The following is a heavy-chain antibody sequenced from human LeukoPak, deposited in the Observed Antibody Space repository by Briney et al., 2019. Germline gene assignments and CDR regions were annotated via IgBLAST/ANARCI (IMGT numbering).Heavy chain of an antibody. D-gene: IGHD3-10*01. CDR2: INHSGST. CDR3: ARGIRGVMGNWFDP. J-gene: IGHJ5*02. Sequence: SETLSLTCTVSGGSISSSSYYWGWIRQPPGKGLEWIGEINHSGSTNYNPSLKSRVTISVDTSKNQFSLKLSSVTAADTAVYYCARGIRGVMGNWFDPWGQGTLVTVSS. V-gene: IGHV4-39*07. CDR1: GGSISSSSYY.